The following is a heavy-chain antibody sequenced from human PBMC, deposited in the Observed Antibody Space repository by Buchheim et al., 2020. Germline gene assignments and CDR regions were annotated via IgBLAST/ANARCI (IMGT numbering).Heavy chain of an antibody. J-gene: IGHJ4*02. CDR2: INPSNDNT. Sequence: QVQLVQSGAEVKKPGASVKVSCKASGYTFTDHVIHWVRQAPGQRLEWMGWINPSNDNTKYSQNFQGRVTMTRDTSADTAYMELSSLRSEDTAVYYCARLKGWELLSYCDYWGQGTL. V-gene: IGHV1-3*01. D-gene: IGHD1-26*01. CDR1: GYTFTDHV. CDR3: ARLKGWELLSYCDY.